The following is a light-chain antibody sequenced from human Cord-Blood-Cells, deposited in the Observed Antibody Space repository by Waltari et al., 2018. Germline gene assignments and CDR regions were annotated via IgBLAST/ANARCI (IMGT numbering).Light chain of an antibody. CDR1: QDISNY. CDR2: DAS. Sequence: DIQRPQSPSSLSASVGDRVTITCQASQDISNYLNWYQQKQGKAPTLLIYDASNLETGVPSRFSGSGSGTDFTFTISSLQPEDIATYYCQQYDNLHTFGQGTKLEIK. V-gene: IGKV1-33*01. CDR3: QQYDNLHT. J-gene: IGKJ2*01.